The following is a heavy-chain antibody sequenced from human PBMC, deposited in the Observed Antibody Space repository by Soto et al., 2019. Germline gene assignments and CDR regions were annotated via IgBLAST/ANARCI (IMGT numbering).Heavy chain of an antibody. Sequence: QAQLEESGGGVVQPRTSLRLSCAASAFSFSSSGMHWVRQAPGKGLEWVAAIWDDGGNKYYADSVKGRFTISRDNSKNTLFLQMNSLRAEDTALYYCARSSGSYFAAFYDTWGQGTLVSVSS. J-gene: IGHJ5*02. CDR1: AFSFSSSG. D-gene: IGHD1-26*01. CDR3: ARSSGSYFAAFYDT. V-gene: IGHV3-33*01. CDR2: IWDDGGNK.